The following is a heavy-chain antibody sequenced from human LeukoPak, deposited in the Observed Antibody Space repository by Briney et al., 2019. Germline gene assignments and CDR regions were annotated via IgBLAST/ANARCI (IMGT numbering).Heavy chain of an antibody. J-gene: IGHJ4*02. V-gene: IGHV3-74*01. CDR3: ARTPTVVTPFDY. Sequence: GGSLRLSCAASGFTFRSYWMHWVRQAPGKGLVWVSRLDSDGSSTNYADSVKGRFTISRDNAKNTLYLQMNSLRAEDTAVYYCARTPTVVTPFDYWGQGTLVTVSS. CDR2: LDSDGSST. CDR1: GFTFRSYW. D-gene: IGHD4-23*01.